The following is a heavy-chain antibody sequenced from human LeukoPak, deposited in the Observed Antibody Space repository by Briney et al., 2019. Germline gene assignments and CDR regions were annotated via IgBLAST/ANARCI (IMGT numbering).Heavy chain of an antibody. V-gene: IGHV3-23*01. J-gene: IGHJ6*02. CDR3: AKEDAGLLDLVEGMDV. D-gene: IGHD3-3*01. CDR1: GFAFSNYA. Sequence: PGASLRLSCAASGFAFSNYAMSWVRQAPGKGLGWVSTISGRGGNTYYADSVKGRFTISRDDSKNTLYLQMNSLRAEDTAVYYCAKEDAGLLDLVEGMDVWGQGTTVTVSS. CDR2: ISGRGGNT.